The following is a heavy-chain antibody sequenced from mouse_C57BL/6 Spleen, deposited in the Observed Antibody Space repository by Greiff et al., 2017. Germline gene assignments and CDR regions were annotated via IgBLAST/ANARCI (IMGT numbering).Heavy chain of an antibody. Sequence: VQLQQSGAELVRPGASVKLSCTASGFNIKDDYMHWVKQRPEQGLEWIGWIDPENGDTEYASKFQGKATITADTSSNTAYLQLSSLTSEDTAVYYGTTSGRTVVDRERMMGYWGQGTSVTVSS. D-gene: IGHD1-1*01. V-gene: IGHV14-4*01. J-gene: IGHJ4*01. CDR3: TTSGRTVVDRERMMGY. CDR1: GFNIKDDY. CDR2: IDPENGDT.